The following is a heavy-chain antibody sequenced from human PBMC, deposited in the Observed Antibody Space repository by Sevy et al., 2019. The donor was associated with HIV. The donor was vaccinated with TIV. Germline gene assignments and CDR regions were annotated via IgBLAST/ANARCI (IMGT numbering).Heavy chain of an antibody. CDR3: TKESLRGTYIRRDSDH. J-gene: IGHJ4*02. CDR1: GFAFETFG. Sequence: GGSLRLSFAAFGFAFETFGMHWVRQAPGKGPEWVAVISSAGINHNYADAVKGRFTISRDNSKNQVFLQMNSLRPNDTAVYFCTKESLRGTYIRRDSDHWGQGALVTVSS. D-gene: IGHD3-10*02. CDR2: ISSAGINH. V-gene: IGHV3-33*03.